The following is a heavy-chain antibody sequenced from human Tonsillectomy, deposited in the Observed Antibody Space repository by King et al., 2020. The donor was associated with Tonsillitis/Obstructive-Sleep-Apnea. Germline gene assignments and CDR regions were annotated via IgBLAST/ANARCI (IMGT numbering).Heavy chain of an antibody. D-gene: IGHD6-13*01. CDR2: IYYSGST. Sequence: QLQESGPGLVKPSETLSLTCTVSGGSISSYYWSWIRQPPGKGLEWIGYIYYSGSTNYNPSLKSRVTISVATYKNQFSLKLSSVTAADTAVHYCVRDGSWYRNFYLWGRGTLVTVSS. CDR3: VRDGSWYRNFYL. V-gene: IGHV4-59*01. J-gene: IGHJ2*01. CDR1: GGSISSYY.